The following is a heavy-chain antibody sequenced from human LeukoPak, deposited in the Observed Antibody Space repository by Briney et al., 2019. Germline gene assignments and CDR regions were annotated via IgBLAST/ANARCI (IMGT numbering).Heavy chain of an antibody. V-gene: IGHV7-4-1*02. Sequence: GASVKVSCKASGYIFTSYAMNWVRQAPGQGLEWMGWINTNTGNPTYAQGFTGRFVFSLDTSVSTAYLQTSSLKAEDTAVYYCARRSQSGWYEIDYYYMDVWGQGTTVTVSS. J-gene: IGHJ6*03. CDR2: INTNTGNP. CDR3: ARRSQSGWYEIDYYYMDV. CDR1: GYIFTSYA. D-gene: IGHD6-19*01.